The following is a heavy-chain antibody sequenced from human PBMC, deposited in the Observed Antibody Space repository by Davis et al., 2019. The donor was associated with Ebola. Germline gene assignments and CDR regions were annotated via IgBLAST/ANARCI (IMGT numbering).Heavy chain of an antibody. Sequence: GGSLRLSCAASGFTFGTYWMSWVRQAPGKGLEWVASIKQDGSEKYYVDSVKGRFTISRDNAKSSLYLQMNSLRVEDTAVYYCARGDYYDSSFADAFDIWGQGTMVTVSS. D-gene: IGHD3-22*01. CDR2: IKQDGSEK. J-gene: IGHJ3*02. CDR1: GFTFGTYW. V-gene: IGHV3-7*01. CDR3: ARGDYYDSSFADAFDI.